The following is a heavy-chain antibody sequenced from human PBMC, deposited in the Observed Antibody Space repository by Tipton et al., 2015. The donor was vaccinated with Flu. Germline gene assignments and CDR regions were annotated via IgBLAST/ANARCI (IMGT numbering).Heavy chain of an antibody. CDR1: GYSISSGYY. D-gene: IGHD3-22*01. Sequence: TLSLTCTVSGYSISSGYYWGWNRQPPGKGLEWIGSIYHSGSTYYNPSLKSRVTISVDTSKNQFSLKLSSVTAADTAVYYCARALSGYYFYAFDIWGQGTMVTVSS. J-gene: IGHJ3*02. CDR3: ARALSGYYFYAFDI. V-gene: IGHV4-38-2*02. CDR2: IYHSGST.